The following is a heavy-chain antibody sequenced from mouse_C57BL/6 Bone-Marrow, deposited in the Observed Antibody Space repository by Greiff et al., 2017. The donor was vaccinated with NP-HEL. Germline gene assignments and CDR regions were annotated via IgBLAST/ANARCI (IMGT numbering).Heavy chain of an antibody. Sequence: QVQLQQSGAELVRPGTSVKVSCKASGYAFTNYLIEWVKQRPGQGLEWIGVINPGSGGTNYNEQFKGKATLTADKSSSTAYMQLSSLTSEDSAVYVCARGGGYDGYSDYWGQGTTLTVS. V-gene: IGHV1-54*01. CDR3: ARGGGYDGYSDY. CDR1: GYAFTNYL. J-gene: IGHJ2*01. CDR2: INPGSGGT. D-gene: IGHD2-3*01.